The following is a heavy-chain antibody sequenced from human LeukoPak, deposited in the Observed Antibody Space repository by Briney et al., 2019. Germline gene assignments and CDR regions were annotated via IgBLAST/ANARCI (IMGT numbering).Heavy chain of an antibody. J-gene: IGHJ4*02. V-gene: IGHV3-15*01. Sequence: PGGSLRLSCAASGFTFSNAWMSWVRQAPGKGVEWVGRIKSKTDGGTTDYAAPGKGRFTISRDDSKNTLYLQMNSLKTEDTAVYYCTTVYVGSPSYGRLDFDYWGQGTLVTVSS. CDR2: IKSKTDGGTT. CDR1: GFTFSNAW. D-gene: IGHD5-18*01. CDR3: TTVYVGSPSYGRLDFDY.